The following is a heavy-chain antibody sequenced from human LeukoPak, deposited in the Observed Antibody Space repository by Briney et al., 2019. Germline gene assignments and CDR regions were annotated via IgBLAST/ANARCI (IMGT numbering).Heavy chain of an antibody. CDR1: GFTFSSYA. J-gene: IGHJ5*02. V-gene: IGHV4-34*01. CDR2: INHSGST. D-gene: IGHD2-2*01. Sequence: GSLRLSCAASGFTFSSYAMSWIRQPPGKGLEWIGEINHSGSTNYNPSLKSRVTISVDTSKNQFSLKLSSVTAADTAVYYCARDPGGYCSSTSCYRGDNWFDPWGQGTLVTVSS. CDR3: ARDPGGYCSSTSCYRGDNWFDP.